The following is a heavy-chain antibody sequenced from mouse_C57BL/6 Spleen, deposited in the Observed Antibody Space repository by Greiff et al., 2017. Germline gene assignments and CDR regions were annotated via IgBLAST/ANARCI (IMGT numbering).Heavy chain of an antibody. CDR3: AREGGYDGYDY. J-gene: IGHJ2*01. Sequence: EVQLQESGGGLVKPGGSLKLSCAASGFTFSSYAMSWVRQTPEKRLEWVATISDGGSYTYYPDNVKGRFTISRDNAKNNLYLQMSHLKSEDTAMYYCAREGGYDGYDYWGQGTTLTVSS. D-gene: IGHD2-2*01. CDR2: ISDGGSYT. V-gene: IGHV5-4*01. CDR1: GFTFSSYA.